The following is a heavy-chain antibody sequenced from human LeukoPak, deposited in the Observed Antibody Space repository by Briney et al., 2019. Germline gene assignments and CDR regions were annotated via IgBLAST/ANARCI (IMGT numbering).Heavy chain of an antibody. D-gene: IGHD5-18*01. CDR3: AKGRQQWWTFDVLDN. CDR2: ISFDGGKK. CDR1: GFTFSSYG. J-gene: IGHJ3*02. V-gene: IGHV3-30*18. Sequence: PGRSLRLSCAASGFTFSSYGMHWVRQAPGKGLEWVALISFDGGKKYYADSVKGRFTISRDNSKNTLYLQMNSLTPDDTAVYYCAKGRQQWWTFDVLDNGGQGTMVSVSS.